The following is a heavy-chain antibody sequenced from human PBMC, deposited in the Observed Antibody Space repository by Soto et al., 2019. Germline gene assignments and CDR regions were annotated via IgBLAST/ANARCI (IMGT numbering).Heavy chain of an antibody. CDR3: ARDDPERPYYYGMDV. CDR2: IWCDGSNK. CDR1: GFTFSSYG. Sequence: QVQLVESGGGVVQPGRSLRLSCAASGFTFSSYGMHWVRQAPGKGLEWVAVIWCDGSNKYYADSVKGRFTISRDNSKNTLYLQTDSVRAEDTAVYYCARDDPERPYYYGMDVLGQGTKVTVSS. J-gene: IGHJ6*02. D-gene: IGHD1-1*01. V-gene: IGHV3-33*01.